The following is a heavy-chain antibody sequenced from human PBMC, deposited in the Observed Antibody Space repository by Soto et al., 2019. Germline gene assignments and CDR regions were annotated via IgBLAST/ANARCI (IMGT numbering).Heavy chain of an antibody. J-gene: IGHJ4*02. CDR1: GFSLSTSGVG. V-gene: IGHV2-5*02. Sequence: QITLKESGPTLVKPTQTLTLTCTFSGFSLSTSGVGVGWIRQPPGKALEWLALIYWDDDKRYSPSLKSRLTITKDTSKNQVVLTMTNMDPVDTATYDCAHNDFGDTPNGAGYWGQGTLVTVSS. CDR3: AHNDFGDTPNGAGY. CDR2: IYWDDDK. D-gene: IGHD3-10*01.